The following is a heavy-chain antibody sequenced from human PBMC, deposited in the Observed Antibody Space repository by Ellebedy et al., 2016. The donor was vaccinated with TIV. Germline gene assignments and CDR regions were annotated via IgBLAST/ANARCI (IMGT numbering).Heavy chain of an antibody. CDR2: IYIAGNT. Sequence: MPGGSLRLSCTVSGGSMSNYFWTWIRQPAGKGLEWIGRIYIAGNTNSNPSLTIRVTMSLDTSKNQFSLNLNSVTAADTAIYYCARGAVGPRNGMDVWGQGTTVTVSS. CDR3: ARGAVGPRNGMDV. J-gene: IGHJ6*02. CDR1: GGSMSNYF. D-gene: IGHD1-26*01. V-gene: IGHV4-4*07.